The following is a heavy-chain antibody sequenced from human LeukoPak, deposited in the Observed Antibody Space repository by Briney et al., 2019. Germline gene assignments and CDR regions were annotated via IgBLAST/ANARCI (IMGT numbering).Heavy chain of an antibody. CDR2: ISSSSSYI. J-gene: IGHJ4*02. CDR3: ARDPPYYYDSSGTNDPFDY. Sequence: PGGSLRLSCAASGFTFSSYSMNWVRQAPGKGLEWVSSISSSSSYIYYADSVKGRFTISRDNAKNSLYLQMNSLRAEDTAVYYCARDPPYYYDSSGTNDPFDYWGQGTLVTVYS. D-gene: IGHD3-22*01. V-gene: IGHV3-21*01. CDR1: GFTFSSYS.